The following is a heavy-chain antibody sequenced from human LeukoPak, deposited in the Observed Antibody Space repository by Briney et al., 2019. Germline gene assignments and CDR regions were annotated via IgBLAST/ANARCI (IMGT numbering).Heavy chain of an antibody. CDR1: GGSFSGYY. CDR3: ARGAPWLLCRPGFGY. CDR2: INHSGST. V-gene: IGHV4-34*01. J-gene: IGHJ4*02. Sequence: SETLSLTCAVYGGSFSGYYWSWIRQPPGKGLEWIGEINHSGSTNYNPSLKSRVTISVDTSKNQFSLKLSSVTAADTAVYYCARGAPWLLCRPGFGYWGQGTLVTVSS. D-gene: IGHD2-2*01.